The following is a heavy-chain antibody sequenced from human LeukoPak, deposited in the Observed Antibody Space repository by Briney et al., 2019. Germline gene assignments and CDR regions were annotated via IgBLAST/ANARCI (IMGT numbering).Heavy chain of an antibody. Sequence: PSETLSLTCTVSAVSISSSRYYWGWIRQPPGKGLEWIGSIYGGGSTYYNPSLKSRVTISVDTSKNQFSLKLSSVTAADTAVYYCARDQPLDPRNTLRSNWFDPWGLGTLVTVSS. J-gene: IGHJ5*02. D-gene: IGHD3-3*01. V-gene: IGHV4-39*07. CDR3: ARDQPLDPRNTLRSNWFDP. CDR1: AVSISSSRYY. CDR2: IYGGGST.